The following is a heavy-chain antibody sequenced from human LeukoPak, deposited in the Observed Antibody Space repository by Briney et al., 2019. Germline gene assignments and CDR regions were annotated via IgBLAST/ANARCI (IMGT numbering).Heavy chain of an antibody. V-gene: IGHV3-21*01. Sequence: GGSLRLSCAASGFTFSSYSMNWVRQAPGKGLEWVSSISSSSSYIYYADSVKGRFTISRDNAKNSLYLQMNSLRAEDTAVYYCARDTERSGSYFDYWGQGTLVTVSS. CDR1: GFTFSSYS. J-gene: IGHJ4*02. CDR3: ARDTERSGSYFDY. D-gene: IGHD1-26*01. CDR2: ISSSSSYI.